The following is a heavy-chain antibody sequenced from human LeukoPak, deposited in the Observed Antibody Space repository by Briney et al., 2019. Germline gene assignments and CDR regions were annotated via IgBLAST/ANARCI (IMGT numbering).Heavy chain of an antibody. J-gene: IGHJ5*02. CDR2: ITSSSSYI. CDR1: GVTFSSYS. V-gene: IGHV3-21*01. CDR3: ARGLIATRGWFDP. D-gene: IGHD2/OR15-2a*01. Sequence: GGSLRPSCAASGVTFSSYSMNWVRQAPGKGLEWVSSITSSSSYIYYADSVRGRFTISRDNAKNSLYLQMNSLRAEDTAVYYCARGLIATRGWFDPWGQGTLVTVSS.